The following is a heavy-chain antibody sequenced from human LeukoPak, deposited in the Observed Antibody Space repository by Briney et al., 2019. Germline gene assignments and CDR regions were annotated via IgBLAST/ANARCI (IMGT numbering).Heavy chain of an antibody. J-gene: IGHJ4*02. V-gene: IGHV3-23*01. D-gene: IGHD4-11*01. CDR2: LTVSGEYT. Sequence: GGSLRLSCAASGLTFSSYAMSWVRQAPGKGLEWLSALTVSGEYTFYTDSVKGRFAISRDNSKNSLYLQMTNLRAEDTALYYSAKGVYSLLPYHFDSWGQGALVTVSS. CDR3: AKGVYSLLPYHFDS. CDR1: GLTFSSYA.